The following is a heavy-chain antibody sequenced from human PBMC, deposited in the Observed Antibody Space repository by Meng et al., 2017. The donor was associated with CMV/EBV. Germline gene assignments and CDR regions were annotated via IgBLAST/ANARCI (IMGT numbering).Heavy chain of an antibody. Sequence: SETLSLTCTVSGGSISSYYWSWIRQPPGKGLEWIGYIYYSGSTNYNPSLKSRVTISVDTSKNQFSLKLSSVTAADTAVYYCARAAGSSSGWYGDDYWGQGTLVTVPQ. CDR1: GGSISSYY. J-gene: IGHJ4*02. V-gene: IGHV4-59*01. D-gene: IGHD6-19*01. CDR2: IYYSGST. CDR3: ARAAGSSSGWYGDDY.